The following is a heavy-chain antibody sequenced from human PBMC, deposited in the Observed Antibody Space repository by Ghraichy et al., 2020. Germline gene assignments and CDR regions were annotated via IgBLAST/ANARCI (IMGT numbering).Heavy chain of an antibody. Sequence: LTCAASGFTFSSHWMSWVRQAPGKGLEWVTNIKQDGSEIYYVDSVKGRFTVSRENAKNSLYLQMNSLRADDTAVYYCARVAVFGVGIYGMDVWGQGTTATVSS. CDR3: ARVAVFGVGIYGMDV. CDR1: GFTFSSHW. V-gene: IGHV3-7*01. J-gene: IGHJ6*02. D-gene: IGHD3-3*01. CDR2: IKQDGSEI.